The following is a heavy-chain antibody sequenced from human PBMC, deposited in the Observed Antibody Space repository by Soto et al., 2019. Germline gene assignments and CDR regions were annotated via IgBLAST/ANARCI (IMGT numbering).Heavy chain of an antibody. V-gene: IGHV3-53*01. CDR2: IYSGGST. J-gene: IGHJ1*01. CDR1: GFTVSSNY. Sequence: EVQLVESGGGLIQPGGSLRLSCAASGFTVSSNYMSWVRQAPWKGLEWVSVIYSGGSTYYADSVKGRFTISRDNSKNTLYLQLNRLRAEDTAVYYCARDRLESGDPEYFQHWGQGTLVTVSS. CDR3: ARDRLESGDPEYFQH. D-gene: IGHD2-21*02.